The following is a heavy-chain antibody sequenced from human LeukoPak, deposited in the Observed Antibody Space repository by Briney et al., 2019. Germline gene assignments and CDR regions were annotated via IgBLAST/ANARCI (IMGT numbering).Heavy chain of an antibody. Sequence: ASVKVSCKASGYAFTNYGVSWVRQAPGQGLEWMGWINAYNGDTHYAQNLQGRLTMTTDTSTSMAFMELRSLRPDDTAVYFCARWGLVAPGTYYYYYMDVWGRGTTVTVSS. V-gene: IGHV1-18*01. D-gene: IGHD2-2*01. CDR1: GYAFTNYG. J-gene: IGHJ6*03. CDR2: INAYNGDT. CDR3: ARWGLVAPGTYYYYYMDV.